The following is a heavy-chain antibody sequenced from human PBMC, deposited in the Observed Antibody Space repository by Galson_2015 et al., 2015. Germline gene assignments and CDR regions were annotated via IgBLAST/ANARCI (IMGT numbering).Heavy chain of an antibody. CDR1: GFTFSSYV. V-gene: IGHV3-30-3*01. D-gene: IGHD1-26*01. CDR3: ARDGAVGAAEGLDV. Sequence: SLRLSCAASGFTFSSYVMHWVRQAPGKGLEWVAVISYDRSNKDYADSVKGRFTISRDNSKNTVYLQLSSLRGEDTAVYYCARDGAVGAAEGLDVWGQGTTVTVSS. CDR2: ISYDRSNK. J-gene: IGHJ6*02.